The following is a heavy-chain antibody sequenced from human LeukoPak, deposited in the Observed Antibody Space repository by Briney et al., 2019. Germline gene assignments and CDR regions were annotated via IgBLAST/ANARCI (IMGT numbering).Heavy chain of an antibody. V-gene: IGHV5-51*01. J-gene: IGHJ4*02. Sequence: GESLKISCKGFGYNFTTYWIGWVRQMPGKGLEWMGIIYPGDSDTRYSPSFQGQVTISADKSISTVYLQWSSLRASDTAMYYCARLLVGGQDYFDSWGQGTLVTVSS. D-gene: IGHD2-15*01. CDR3: ARLLVGGQDYFDS. CDR1: GYNFTTYW. CDR2: IYPGDSDT.